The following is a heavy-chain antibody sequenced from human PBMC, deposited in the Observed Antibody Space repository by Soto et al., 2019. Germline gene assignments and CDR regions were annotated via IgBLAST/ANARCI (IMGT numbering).Heavy chain of an antibody. V-gene: IGHV3-30-3*01. CDR2: ISYDGSNK. CDR1: GFTFSSYA. CDR3: ARDHIVGATLYYYGMDV. Sequence: GGSLRLSCAASGFTFSSYAMHWVRQGPGKGLEWVAVISYDGSNKYYADSVKGRFTISRDNSKNTLYLQMNSLRAEDTAVYYCARDHIVGATLYYYGMDVWGQGTTVTVSS. D-gene: IGHD1-26*01. J-gene: IGHJ6*02.